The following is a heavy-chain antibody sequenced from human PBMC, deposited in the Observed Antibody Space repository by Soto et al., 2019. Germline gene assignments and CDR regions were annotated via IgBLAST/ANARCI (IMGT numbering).Heavy chain of an antibody. V-gene: IGHV3-33*01. CDR2: IWYDGSNK. D-gene: IGHD6-13*01. CDR3: ARVPPLSSWPPNDAFDI. Sequence: QVQLVESGGGVVQPGRSLRLSCAASGFTFSSYGMHWVRQAPGKGLEWVAVIWYDGSNKYYADSVKGRFTISRDNSKNQLYLQMNSLRAEDTAVYYCARVPPLSSWPPNDAFDIWGQGTMVTVSS. CDR1: GFTFSSYG. J-gene: IGHJ3*02.